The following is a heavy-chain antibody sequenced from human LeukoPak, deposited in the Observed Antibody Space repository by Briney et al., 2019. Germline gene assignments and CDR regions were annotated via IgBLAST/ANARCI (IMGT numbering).Heavy chain of an antibody. D-gene: IGHD3-22*01. V-gene: IGHV1-8*03. J-gene: IGHJ4*02. CDR2: MNPNSGNT. Sequence: ASVKVSCKASGYTFTSYDINWVRQATGQGLEWMGWMNPNSGNTGYAQKFQGRVTITRNTSISTAYMELSSLRSEDTAVYYCARAPDSSGYYLVDYWGQGTLVTVSS. CDR3: ARAPDSSGYYLVDY. CDR1: GYTFTSYD.